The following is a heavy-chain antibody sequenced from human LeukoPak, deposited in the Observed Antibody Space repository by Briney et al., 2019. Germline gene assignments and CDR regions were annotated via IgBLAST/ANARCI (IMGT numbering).Heavy chain of an antibody. CDR2: IVVGSGNT. CDR1: GFTFTSSA. J-gene: IGHJ4*02. D-gene: IGHD1-26*01. Sequence: ASVKVSCKASGFTFTSSAVQWVRQARGQCLEWIGWIVVGSGNTNYAQKFQERVTITRDMSTSTAYMELSSLRSEDTAVYYCAADLNVEWELPTFDYWGQGTLVTVSS. CDR3: AADLNVEWELPTFDY. V-gene: IGHV1-58*01.